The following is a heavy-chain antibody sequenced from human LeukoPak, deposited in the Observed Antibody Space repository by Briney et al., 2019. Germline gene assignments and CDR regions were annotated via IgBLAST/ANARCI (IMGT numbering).Heavy chain of an antibody. Sequence: GGSLRLSCAASGFTFSSYAMSWVRQAPEKGLDWVSVISGSAHKIRYADSVKGRFTISRDNSENIVYLQMNNLRVEDTAVYYCAGRPTGYSSGYIHWGQGTLVTVSS. J-gene: IGHJ4*02. D-gene: IGHD5-18*01. CDR1: GFTFSSYA. CDR2: ISGSAHKI. CDR3: AGRPTGYSSGYIH. V-gene: IGHV3-23*01.